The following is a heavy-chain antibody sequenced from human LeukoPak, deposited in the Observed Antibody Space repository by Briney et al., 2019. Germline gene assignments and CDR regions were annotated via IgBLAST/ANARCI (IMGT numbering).Heavy chain of an antibody. J-gene: IGHJ4*02. CDR1: GFTFSSYA. CDR3: AKAPSGSYFGIDY. CDR2: MWYDGSYK. D-gene: IGHD1-26*01. Sequence: QPGRSLRLSCAASGFTFSSYAMHWVRQAPGKGLEWVAFMWYDGSYKHYAESVKGRCTISSDNSKNTLYLQMNSLRAEDTAVYYCAKAPSGSYFGIDYWGQGTLVTVSS. V-gene: IGHV3-30*04.